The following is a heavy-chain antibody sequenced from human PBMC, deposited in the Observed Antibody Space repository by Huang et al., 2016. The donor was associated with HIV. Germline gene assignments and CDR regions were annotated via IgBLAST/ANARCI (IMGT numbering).Heavy chain of an antibody. CDR2: ISKDGSNN. J-gene: IGHJ3*02. V-gene: IGHV3-30-3*01. CDR1: GFTFNHDA. CDR3: ARAKDTWDAYDI. Sequence: QVQLVESGGGVVQPGRSLDLSFASAGFTFNHDAMHWVRQAPGKGMDWVSVISKDGSNNYYAESVKGRFTISRDSSKSTLFLHMTSLRTEDTAVYYCARAKDTWDAYDIWGQGTMVIVSS. D-gene: IGHD5-18*01.